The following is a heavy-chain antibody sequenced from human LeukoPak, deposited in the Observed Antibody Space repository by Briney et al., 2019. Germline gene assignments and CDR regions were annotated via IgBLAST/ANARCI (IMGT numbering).Heavy chain of an antibody. J-gene: IGHJ3*02. D-gene: IGHD1-26*01. CDR1: GGSFSGYY. CDR3: ARRLRGSYYRHDAFDI. Sequence: PSETLSLTCAVYGGSFSGYYWSWIRQPPGKGLERIGEINHSGSTNYNPSLKSRVTISVDTSKNQFSLKLSSVTAADTAVYYCARRLRGSYYRHDAFDIWGQGTMVTVSS. V-gene: IGHV4-34*01. CDR2: INHSGST.